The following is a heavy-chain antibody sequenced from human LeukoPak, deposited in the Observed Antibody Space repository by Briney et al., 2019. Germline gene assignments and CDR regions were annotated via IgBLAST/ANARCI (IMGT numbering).Heavy chain of an antibody. Sequence: GGSLRLSCAASGFTFRSYWMHWVRQPPGKGLVWVSRINSDGSTTNYADSVKGRFTISRDSAENTLYLQMNSLRVEDTAVYYCTRRVSATRWFDTWGQGTLVTVSS. V-gene: IGHV3-74*01. CDR2: INSDGSTT. J-gene: IGHJ5*02. CDR1: GFTFRSYW. CDR3: TRRVSATRWFDT. D-gene: IGHD2-15*01.